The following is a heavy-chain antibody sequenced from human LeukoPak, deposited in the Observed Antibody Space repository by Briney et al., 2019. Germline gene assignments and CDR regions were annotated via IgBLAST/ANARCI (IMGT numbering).Heavy chain of an antibody. V-gene: IGHV4-30-2*01. CDR2: IYHSGST. Sequence: SETLSLTCAASGGSISSGGYSWSWIRQPPGKGLEWIGYIYHSGSTYYNPSLKSRVTISVDRSKNQFSLKLSSVTAADTAVYYCARGTNYYDSSGYYNWYFDLWGRGTLVTVSS. J-gene: IGHJ2*01. CDR1: GGSISSGGYS. CDR3: ARGTNYYDSSGYYNWYFDL. D-gene: IGHD3-22*01.